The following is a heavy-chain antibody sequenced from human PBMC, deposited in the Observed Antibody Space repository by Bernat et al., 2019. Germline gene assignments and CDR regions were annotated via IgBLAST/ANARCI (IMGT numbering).Heavy chain of an antibody. CDR3: ARGRAWYYGSGTIFDY. CDR1: GGSISSYY. J-gene: IGHJ4*02. V-gene: IGHV4-59*01. D-gene: IGHD3-10*01. CDR2: IYYSGST. Sequence: QVQLQESGPGLVKPSETLSLTCTVSGGSISSYYWSWIRQPPGKGLEWIGYIYYSGSTNYNPSLKSRVTISVDTSKNQFSLKLSSVTAADTAGYYCARGRAWYYGSGTIFDYWGQGTLVTVSS.